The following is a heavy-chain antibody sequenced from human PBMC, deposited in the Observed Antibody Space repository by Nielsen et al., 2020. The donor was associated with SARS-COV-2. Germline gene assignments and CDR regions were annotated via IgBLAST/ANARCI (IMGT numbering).Heavy chain of an antibody. V-gene: IGHV1-69*13. Sequence: SVKVSCKASGYTFTNYYMHWVRQAPGQGLEWMGGIIPIFGTANYAQKFQGRVTITADESTSTAYMELSSLRSEDTAVYYCARVQGVDTAIAWGQGTLVTVSS. J-gene: IGHJ4*02. D-gene: IGHD5-18*01. CDR1: GYTFTNYY. CDR3: ARVQGVDTAIA. CDR2: IIPIFGTA.